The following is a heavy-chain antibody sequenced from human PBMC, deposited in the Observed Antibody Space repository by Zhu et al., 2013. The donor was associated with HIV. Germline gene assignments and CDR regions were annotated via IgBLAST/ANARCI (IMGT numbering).Heavy chain of an antibody. CDR3: ARVGSSGYFHFYNGLDV. J-gene: IGHJ6*02. CDR2: INPSGEGT. V-gene: IGHV1-46*02. CDR1: GDTFNNFY. Sequence: QVHLVQSGAEVKKTGASVKISCKASGDTFNNFYTFWVRQAPGQGLEWMGAINPSGEGTSYTKKFQGRLTLIRDTSTSTVYLTLSSLSPEDTAVYFCARVGSSGYFHFYNGLDVWGQGTTVTVSS. D-gene: IGHD3-22*01.